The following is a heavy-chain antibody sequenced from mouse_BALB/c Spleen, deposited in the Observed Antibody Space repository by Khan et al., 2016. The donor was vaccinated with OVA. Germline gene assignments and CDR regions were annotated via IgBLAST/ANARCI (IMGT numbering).Heavy chain of an antibody. D-gene: IGHD1-1*01. CDR1: GYTFTNYI. V-gene: IGHV1S136*01. CDR3: ARDYGSSFWFAY. CDR2: INPYNDGT. J-gene: IGHJ3*01. Sequence: EMELVESGPELVKPGASVKMSCKASGYTFTNYIIHWVKQKPGQGLEWIGYINPYNDGTKYNEKFKGKATLTSDKSSSTAYMELSGLTSEDSAVYYGARDYGSSFWFAYWGQGTLVTVSA.